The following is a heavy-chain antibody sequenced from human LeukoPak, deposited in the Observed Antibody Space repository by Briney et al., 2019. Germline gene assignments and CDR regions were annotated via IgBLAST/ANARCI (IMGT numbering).Heavy chain of an antibody. CDR1: GYTLTNYA. CDR2: FNSDTGNT. J-gene: IGHJ5*02. CDR3: ATLAVAGPTP. V-gene: IGHV1-3*01. D-gene: IGHD6-13*01. Sequence: ASVKVSCKASGYTLTNYAIHWVRQAPGQRLEWMGWFNSDTGNTDYSQKFQGRVTMTEDTSTDTAYMELSSLRSEDTAVYYCATLAVAGPTPWGQGTLVTVSS.